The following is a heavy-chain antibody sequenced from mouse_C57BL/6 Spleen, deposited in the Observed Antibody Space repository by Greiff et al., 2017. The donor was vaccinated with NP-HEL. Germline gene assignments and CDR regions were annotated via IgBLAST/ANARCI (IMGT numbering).Heavy chain of an antibody. D-gene: IGHD1-1*01. Sequence: QVQLQQSGAVLVRPGASVKLSCTASGFTFTDYSITWVQQSPGQGLEWIARIYPGSGNTYYNEKFKGKVTLTAEKSSSTAYMQLSSLTSEDSAVYFCARSVVAHYYAMDYWGQGTSVTVSS. J-gene: IGHJ4*01. CDR1: GFTFTDYS. CDR3: ARSVVAHYYAMDY. CDR2: IYPGSGNT. V-gene: IGHV1-76*01.